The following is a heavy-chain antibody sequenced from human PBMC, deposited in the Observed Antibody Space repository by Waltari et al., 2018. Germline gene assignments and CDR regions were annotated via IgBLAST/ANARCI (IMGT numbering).Heavy chain of an antibody. CDR1: GGPISSYY. J-gene: IGHJ3*02. D-gene: IGHD3-10*01. V-gene: IGHV4-4*07. CDR3: ARDLFGRARGAFDI. Sequence: QVQLQESGPGLVKPSETLSLTCTVSGGPISSYYGSCIRRPAGKGLEWIGRIYTSGSTNYNPSLKSRVTMSVDTSKNQFSLKLSSVTAADTAVYYCARDLFGRARGAFDIWGQGTMVTVSS. CDR2: IYTSGST.